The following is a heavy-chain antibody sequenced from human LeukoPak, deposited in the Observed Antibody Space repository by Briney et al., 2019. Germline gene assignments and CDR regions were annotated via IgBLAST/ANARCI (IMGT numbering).Heavy chain of an antibody. CDR1: GFTFSSYA. J-gene: IGHJ6*03. D-gene: IGHD6-19*01. CDR3: AKDGGYSSGYLDYMDV. Sequence: GGSLRLSCAASGFTFSSYAMSWVRQAPGKGLEWVSAISGSGGSTYYADSVKGRFTISRDNSKNTLYLQMNSLRAEDTAVYYCAKDGGYSSGYLDYMDVWGKGTTVTVSS. V-gene: IGHV3-23*01. CDR2: ISGSGGST.